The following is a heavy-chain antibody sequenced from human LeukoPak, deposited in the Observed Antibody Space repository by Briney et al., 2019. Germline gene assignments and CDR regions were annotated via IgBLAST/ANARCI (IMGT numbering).Heavy chain of an antibody. CDR2: IYYSGST. D-gene: IGHD6-13*01. CDR3: ARQYSSSWRTPNWFDP. V-gene: IGHV4-59*08. Sequence: SETLSLTCTVSGGSISSYYWSWIRQPPGKGLEWIGYIYYSGSTNYNPSLKSRVTISVDTSKNQFSLKLSSVTAADTAVYYCARQYSSSWRTPNWFDPWGQGTLVTVSS. J-gene: IGHJ5*02. CDR1: GGSISSYY.